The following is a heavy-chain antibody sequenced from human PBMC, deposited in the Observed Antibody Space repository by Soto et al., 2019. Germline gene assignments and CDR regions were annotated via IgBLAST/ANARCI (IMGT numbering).Heavy chain of an antibody. CDR2: ISGSGNYT. J-gene: IGHJ4*02. CDR3: AREGINNYNEYYFDS. CDR1: GFTFSSYS. V-gene: IGHV3-21*01. D-gene: IGHD4-4*01. Sequence: LRLSCAASGFTFSSYSMNWVRQAPGKGLEWGSSISGSGNYTHYADFLRGRFTISRDNAKTSLYLQMNSLRAEDTAVYYCAREGINNYNEYYFDSWGQGXVVTVSS.